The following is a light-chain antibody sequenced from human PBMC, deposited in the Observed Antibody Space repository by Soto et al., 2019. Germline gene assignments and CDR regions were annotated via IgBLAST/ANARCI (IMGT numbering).Light chain of an antibody. CDR1: QILSNNIY. V-gene: IGKV3-20*01. J-gene: IGKJ1*01. CDR3: QKYGNSPQK. CDR2: GAS. Sequence: EIVLSQSPVSLSLSPGEIATLSCSARQILSNNIYLAWYQQKPGQAPRLLIYGASSRATGIPNRFSGSGSGTDFTLTISRLEPEDFAVYYCQKYGNSPQKFGQGTKVDIK.